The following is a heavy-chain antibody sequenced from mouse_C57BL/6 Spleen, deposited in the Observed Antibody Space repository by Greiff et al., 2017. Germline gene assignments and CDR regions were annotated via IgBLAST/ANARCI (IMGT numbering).Heavy chain of an antibody. V-gene: IGHV1-43*01. J-gene: IGHJ4*01. Sequence: VQLQQSGPELVKPGASVKISCKASGYSFTGYYMHWVKQSSEKSLEWIGEINPSTGGTSYNQKFKGKATLTVDKSSSTAYMQLKSLTSEDSSVYYCARRRYSNYDAMDYWGQGTSVTVSS. CDR3: ARRRYSNYDAMDY. CDR1: GYSFTGYY. D-gene: IGHD2-5*01. CDR2: INPSTGGT.